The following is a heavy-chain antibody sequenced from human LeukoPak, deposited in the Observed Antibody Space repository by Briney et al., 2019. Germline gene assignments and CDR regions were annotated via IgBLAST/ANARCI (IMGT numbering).Heavy chain of an antibody. CDR1: GFRFTDYS. J-gene: IGHJ6*02. Sequence: GGSLRLSCAASGFRFTDYSMSWVRQAPGKGLEWVAGLGRSGEYKYYADSVKGRFTISRDNSKDTVSLQMNSLRAEDSAIYFCVKGRPCDTCMPMDAWGQGTTVTVSS. V-gene: IGHV3-23*01. CDR2: LGRSGEYK. CDR3: VKGRPCDTCMPMDA. D-gene: IGHD2-2*01.